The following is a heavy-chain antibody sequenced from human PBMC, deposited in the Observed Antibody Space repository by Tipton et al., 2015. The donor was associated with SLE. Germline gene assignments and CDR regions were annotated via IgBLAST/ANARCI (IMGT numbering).Heavy chain of an antibody. J-gene: IGHJ4*02. Sequence: GSLRLSCAVSGFSFSDHYMDWVRQAPGKGLEWVGRTSDKSKNYAMAYAASVKGRFTISREDSKNSLFLHMDSLKSEDTAVYYCTRRRLGGFSLDYWGQGILVTVSS. CDR2: TSDKSKNYAM. V-gene: IGHV3-72*01. CDR1: GFSFSDHY. D-gene: IGHD3-16*01. CDR3: TRRRLGGFSLDY.